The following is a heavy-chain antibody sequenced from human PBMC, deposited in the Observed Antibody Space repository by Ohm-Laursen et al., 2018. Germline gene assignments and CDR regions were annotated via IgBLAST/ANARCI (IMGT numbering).Heavy chain of an antibody. D-gene: IGHD6-19*01. CDR1: GFTFSTYW. V-gene: IGHV3-23*01. Sequence: SLRLSCTASGFTFSTYWMTWVRQAPGKGLEWVSTISGGDGSTYYADSVKGRFTISRDTSMNTLYLQMNSLRAEDTAVYYCAKVRSSGWAMDVWGQGTTVTVSS. CDR3: AKVRSSGWAMDV. CDR2: ISGGDGST. J-gene: IGHJ6*02.